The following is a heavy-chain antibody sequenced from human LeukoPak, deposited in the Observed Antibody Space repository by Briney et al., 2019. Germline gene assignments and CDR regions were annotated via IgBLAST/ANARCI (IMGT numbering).Heavy chain of an antibody. CDR1: GGSISSYY. D-gene: IGHD1-26*01. J-gene: IGHJ4*02. V-gene: IGHV4-4*07. CDR2: IYTSGST. CDR3: ARENSGSYREFDY. Sequence: SETLPLTCTVSGGSISSYYWSWIRQPAGKGLEWIGRIYTSGSTNYNASLKSRVSTSVDTSKNQFSLKLSSVTAADTAVFYCARENSGSYREFDYWGQGTLVTVSS.